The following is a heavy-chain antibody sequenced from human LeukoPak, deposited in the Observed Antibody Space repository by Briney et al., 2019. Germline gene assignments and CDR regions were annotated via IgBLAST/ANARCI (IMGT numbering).Heavy chain of an antibody. J-gene: IGHJ6*04. CDR3: ARLKFYDSTGYSPDQYMHL. CDR1: GGPIFSYY. Sequence: SETLSLTCTVSGGPIFSYYWSWIRQTAGKGLEWIGRLYPGVGTDYNPSLKSRVTMSVDTSKKQFALKLSAVTAADTAVYYCARLKFYDSTGYSPDQYMHLWAKRPTVTVSS. V-gene: IGHV4-4*07. D-gene: IGHD3-22*01. CDR2: LYPGVGT.